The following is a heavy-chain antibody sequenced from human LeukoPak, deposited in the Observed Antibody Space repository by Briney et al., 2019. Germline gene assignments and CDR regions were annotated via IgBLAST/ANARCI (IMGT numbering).Heavy chain of an antibody. V-gene: IGHV4-39*01. CDR3: ARRLAGTEDY. J-gene: IGHJ4*02. CDR1: GFTFSSYW. CDR2: IYYSGST. Sequence: PGGSLRLSCAASGFTFSSYWLSWLRQAPGKGLEWIGSIYYSGSTYYNPSLKSRVTISVDTSKNQFSLKLSSVTAADTAVYYCARRLAGTEDYWGQGTLVTVSS. D-gene: IGHD6-13*01.